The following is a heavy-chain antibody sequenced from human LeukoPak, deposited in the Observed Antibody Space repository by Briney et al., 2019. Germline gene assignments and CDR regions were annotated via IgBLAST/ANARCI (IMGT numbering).Heavy chain of an antibody. D-gene: IGHD4-23*01. V-gene: IGHV1-2*02. J-gene: IGHJ4*02. Sequence: ASVKVSCKASGYTFTDHYMHWVRQTLGQGLEWVGWINPNSGGTNYAQKFQGRVTMTRDTSINTAYMEVSRLRSDDTAVYYCASIGGTSLEYWCQGTLVTVSS. CDR3: ASIGGTSLEY. CDR2: INPNSGGT. CDR1: GYTFTDHY.